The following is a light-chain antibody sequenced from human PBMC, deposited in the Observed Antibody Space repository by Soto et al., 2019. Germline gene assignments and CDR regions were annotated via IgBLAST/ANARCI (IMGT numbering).Light chain of an antibody. J-gene: IGLJ3*02. CDR2: FDD. CDR1: SSNIGNNA. Sequence: QSVLTQPPSVSAAPRQRVTISCSGSSSNIGNNAVNWYQQLPGKAPKLLIHFDDRVASGVSDRFSGSKSGTSASLAISGLQYEDDADYYCAAWDASLTGPVFGGGTKLTVL. V-gene: IGLV1-36*01. CDR3: AAWDASLTGPV.